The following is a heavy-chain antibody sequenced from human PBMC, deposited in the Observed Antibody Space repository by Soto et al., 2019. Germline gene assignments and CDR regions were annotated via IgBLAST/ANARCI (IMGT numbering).Heavy chain of an antibody. CDR3: ARDPHDDSSGYYYRDKHFDH. V-gene: IGHV3-21*01. J-gene: IGHJ4*02. CDR1: GFSFIGYS. D-gene: IGHD3-22*01. CDR2: ISSSSNYI. Sequence: EVQLVESGGGLVKPGGSLRLSCAASGFSFIGYSMNWVRQAPGKGLEWVSSISSSSNYIYYADSVKVRFTISRDNAQNQLYLQMNSLRAEDTAVYYCARDPHDDSSGYYYRDKHFDHWGQGTLVTVSS.